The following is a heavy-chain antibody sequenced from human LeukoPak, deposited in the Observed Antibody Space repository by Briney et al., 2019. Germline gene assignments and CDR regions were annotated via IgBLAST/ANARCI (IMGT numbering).Heavy chain of an antibody. D-gene: IGHD3-9*01. CDR2: IYYSGTT. V-gene: IGHV4-31*03. CDR3: ARDLDGYTRYDY. Sequence: SETLSLTCTVSGGSISSGGYWSWIRPLPGKGLEWIGYIYYSGTTYYNPSLKSRVSISVDTSKNQFSLKLSSVTVADTAVYYCARDLDGYTRYDYWGQGTLATVSS. CDR1: GGSISSGGY. J-gene: IGHJ4*02.